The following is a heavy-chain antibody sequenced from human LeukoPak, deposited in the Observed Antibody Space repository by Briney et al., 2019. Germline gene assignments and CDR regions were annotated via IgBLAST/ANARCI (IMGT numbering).Heavy chain of an antibody. V-gene: IGHV4-34*01. Sequence: PSDTLSLTCALYGRSFSGYYCSWIRQPPGKGLEWIGEINHSGSTNYNPSRKSRFTISVGTSKNQFSLKMRSVADADTDVYYCAPSYSWRGSYSWGQGTLVSDSS. CDR3: APSYSWRGSYS. CDR2: INHSGST. D-gene: IGHD3-10*01. CDR1: GRSFSGYY. J-gene: IGHJ4*02.